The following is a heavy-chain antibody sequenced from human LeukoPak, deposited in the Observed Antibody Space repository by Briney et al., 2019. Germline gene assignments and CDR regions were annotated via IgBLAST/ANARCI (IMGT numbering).Heavy chain of an antibody. CDR3: AKGYCNGGSCHYDY. CDR2: ISISNSYI. Sequence: GGSLRLSCVASGFTFSSYSMNWVRQAPGKGLEWVSSISISNSYIYYADSVKGRFTIPRDNAKSSLFLQMNSLRAVDTAVYYCAKGYCNGGSCHYDYWGQGTLVTVSS. J-gene: IGHJ4*02. D-gene: IGHD2-15*01. CDR1: GFTFSSYS. V-gene: IGHV3-21*01.